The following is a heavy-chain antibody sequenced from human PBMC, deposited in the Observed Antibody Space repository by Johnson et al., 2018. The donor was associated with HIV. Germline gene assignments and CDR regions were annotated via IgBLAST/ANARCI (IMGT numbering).Heavy chain of an antibody. D-gene: IGHD7-27*01. J-gene: IGHJ3*01. CDR2: ISWNGGTI. CDR3: ATNWGSDAFDF. V-gene: IGHV3-9*01. Sequence: EVQLVESGGGLVKPGGSLRLSCAASGFTFDDYAMHWVRQAPGKGLEWVSGISWNGGTIGYADSVKGRFIISRDNSDNSLSLQMNSLRPEDTALYYCATNWGSDAFDFWGQGTMVIVSS. CDR1: GFTFDDYA.